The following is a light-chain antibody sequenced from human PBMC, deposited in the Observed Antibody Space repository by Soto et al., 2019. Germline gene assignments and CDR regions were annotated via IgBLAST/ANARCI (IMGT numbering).Light chain of an antibody. Sequence: IQMTQSPSSLSASVGDTVTITCRASQTISFYLNWYQQKPGRTPNLLIYATSSLQSGVPSRFDGSGSGTEFTLTISSLQHDDFATYYCQQSFSTPHTFGKGTKLALK. CDR1: QTISFY. CDR3: QQSFSTPHT. V-gene: IGKV1-39*01. J-gene: IGKJ2*01. CDR2: ATS.